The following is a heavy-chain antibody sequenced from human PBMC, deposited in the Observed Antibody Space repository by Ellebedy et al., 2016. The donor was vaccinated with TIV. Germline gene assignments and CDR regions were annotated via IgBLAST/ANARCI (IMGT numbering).Heavy chain of an antibody. CDR1: GFTFDDYA. V-gene: IGHV3-9*01. D-gene: IGHD2-15*01. Sequence: PGGSLRLSCAASGFTFDDYAMHWVRQAPGKGLEWVSGISWNSGSIGYADSVKGRFTISRENAKNSLYLQMNSLRAGDTAVYYCASETYCSGGSCYGMDVWGQGTTVTVSS. CDR2: ISWNSGSI. J-gene: IGHJ6*02. CDR3: ASETYCSGGSCYGMDV.